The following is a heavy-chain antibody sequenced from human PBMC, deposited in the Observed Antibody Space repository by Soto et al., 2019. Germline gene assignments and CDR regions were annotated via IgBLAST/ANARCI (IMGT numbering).Heavy chain of an antibody. J-gene: IGHJ6*02. CDR3: ARHSPSNDYGDYVPHYYYYYGMDV. CDR2: IDPSDSYT. V-gene: IGHV5-10-1*01. CDR1: GYSFTSYW. Sequence: GESLKISCQGSGYSFTSYWISWVRQMPGKGLEWMGRIDPSDSYTNYSPSFQGHVTISADKSISTAYLQWSSLKASDTAMYYCARHSPSNDYGDYVPHYYYYYGMDVWGQGTTVTVSS. D-gene: IGHD4-17*01.